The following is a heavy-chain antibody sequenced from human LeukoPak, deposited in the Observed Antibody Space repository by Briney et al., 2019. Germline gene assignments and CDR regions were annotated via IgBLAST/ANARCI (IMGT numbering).Heavy chain of an antibody. V-gene: IGHV3-23*01. CDR3: AKDGRSDAFDI. Sequence: GGSLRLSCAASRFTFSSYGMSWVRQAPGKGLEWVSAISGSGGSTYYADSVKGRLTISRDNSKNTLYLQMNSLRAEDTAVYYCAKDGRSDAFDIWGQGTMVTVSS. CDR2: ISGSGGST. CDR1: RFTFSSYG. J-gene: IGHJ3*02. D-gene: IGHD3/OR15-3a*01.